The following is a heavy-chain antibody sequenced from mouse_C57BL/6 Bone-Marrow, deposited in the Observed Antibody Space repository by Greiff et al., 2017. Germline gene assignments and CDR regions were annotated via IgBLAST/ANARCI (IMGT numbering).Heavy chain of an antibody. D-gene: IGHD1-1*01. J-gene: IGHJ2*01. V-gene: IGHV1-7*01. CDR3: ASLRLLRLYFDY. Sequence: QVHVKQSGAELAKPGASVKLSCKASGSTFTSYWMHWVKQRPGQGLEWIGYINPSSGYTKYNQKFKDKATLTADKSSSTAYMQLSSLTYEDSAVYYCASLRLLRLYFDYWGQGTTLTVSS. CDR2: INPSSGYT. CDR1: GSTFTSYW.